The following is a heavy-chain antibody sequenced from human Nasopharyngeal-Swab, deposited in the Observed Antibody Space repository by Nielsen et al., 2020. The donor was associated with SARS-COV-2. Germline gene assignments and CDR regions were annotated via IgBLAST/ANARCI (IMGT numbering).Heavy chain of an antibody. J-gene: IGHJ4*02. V-gene: IGHV4-34*01. D-gene: IGHD4-11*01. CDR3: ARHDYSNYN. Sequence: GSLRLSCAVYGGSFSGYYWSWIRQPPGKGLEWIGEINHSGSTNYNPSLKSRVTIAVDTSKNQFSLKLSSVTAADTAVYYCARHDYSNYNWGQGTLVTVSS. CDR2: INHSGST. CDR1: GGSFSGYY.